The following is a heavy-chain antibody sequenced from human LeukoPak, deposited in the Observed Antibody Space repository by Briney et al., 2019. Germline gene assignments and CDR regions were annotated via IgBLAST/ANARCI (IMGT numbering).Heavy chain of an antibody. CDR3: ATGTLRWFGELLTPYDY. J-gene: IGHJ4*02. Sequence: ASVKVSCKVSGYTLTELSMHWVRQAPGKGLEWMGGFDPEDGETIYAQKFQGRVTMTEDTSTDTAYMELSSLRSEDTAVYYCATGTLRWFGELLTPYDYWGQGTLVTASS. CDR2: FDPEDGET. CDR1: GYTLTELS. D-gene: IGHD3-10*01. V-gene: IGHV1-24*01.